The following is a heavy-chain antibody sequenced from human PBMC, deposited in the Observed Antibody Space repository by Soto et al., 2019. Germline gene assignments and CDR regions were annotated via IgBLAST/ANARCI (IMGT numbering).Heavy chain of an antibody. V-gene: IGHV4-39*01. D-gene: IGHD6-13*01. J-gene: IGHJ5*02. CDR3: ARRGMRAAATNWFDP. Sequence: QLQLQESGPGVVKPSETLSLTCSVSGGSISSGSYYWGWIRQTPGRGLEWIASMYHGGTTYSNPSLKSRVTISVDTSKNQFSLRLTSVTAADTAVYYCARRGMRAAATNWFDPWGQGTLVTVSS. CDR1: GGSISSGSYY. CDR2: MYHGGTT.